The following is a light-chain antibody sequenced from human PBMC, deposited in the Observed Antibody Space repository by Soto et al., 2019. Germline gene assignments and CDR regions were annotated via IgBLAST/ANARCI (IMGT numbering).Light chain of an antibody. CDR3: NSYAASGNLWV. CDR2: EGT. V-gene: IGLV2-14*02. CDR1: SSNVGSYDL. Sequence: QSALTQPASVSGSPGQSITISCTGTSSNVGSYDLVSWYQQHPGEAPKLMIYEGTKRPSGVSNRFSGSKSANTASLTISGLQAEDEADYYCNSYAASGNLWVFGGGTKLTVL. J-gene: IGLJ3*02.